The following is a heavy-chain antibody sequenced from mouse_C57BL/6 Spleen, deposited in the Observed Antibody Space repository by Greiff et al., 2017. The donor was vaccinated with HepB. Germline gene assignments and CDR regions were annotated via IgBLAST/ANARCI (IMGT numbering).Heavy chain of an antibody. CDR1: GYIFTSYW. Sequence: QVQLQQPGAELVKPGASVKLSCKASGYIFTSYWMPWVKQRPGQGLEWIGMIRPNSDSTNYNEKFKSKATLTVGKSSSTAYMQLSSLTSEDSAVYYCARGGYSFYAMDYWGQGTSVTVSS. V-gene: IGHV1-64*01. CDR2: IRPNSDST. D-gene: IGHD3-1*01. CDR3: ARGGYSFYAMDY. J-gene: IGHJ4*01.